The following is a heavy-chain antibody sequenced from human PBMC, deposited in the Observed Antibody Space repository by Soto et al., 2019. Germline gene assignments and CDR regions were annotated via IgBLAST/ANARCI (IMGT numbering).Heavy chain of an antibody. Sequence: SVRVSCKASGGTFNNYAISWLRQAPGQGLEWMGWINASYPTTNYSQNFQGRVTITTDTSASTAYMELSSLRSEGTAVYYCARTGYSSGWHFRYYFDYWGQGTLVTVS. CDR2: INASYPTT. V-gene: IGHV1-69*05. CDR1: GGTFNNYA. D-gene: IGHD6-19*01. CDR3: ARTGYSSGWHFRYYFDY. J-gene: IGHJ4*02.